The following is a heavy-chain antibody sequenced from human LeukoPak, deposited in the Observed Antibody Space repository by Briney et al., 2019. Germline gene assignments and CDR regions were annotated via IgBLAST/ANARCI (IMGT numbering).Heavy chain of an antibody. CDR2: IYSGGST. J-gene: IGHJ4*02. D-gene: IGHD6-13*01. Sequence: GGSLRLSCAASGFTVSRNYMSWVRQAPGKGLEWVSVIYSGGSTYYADSVKGRFTISRDNSKNTLYLQIDSLRAEDTAAYYCAKIVSRSSSWYRGDFDSWGQGTLVTVSS. CDR1: GFTVSRNY. V-gene: IGHV3-66*01. CDR3: AKIVSRSSSWYRGDFDS.